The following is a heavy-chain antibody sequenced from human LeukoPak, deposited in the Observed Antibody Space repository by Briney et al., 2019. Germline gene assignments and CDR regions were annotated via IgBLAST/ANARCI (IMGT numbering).Heavy chain of an antibody. CDR1: GYTLTELS. Sequence: ASVKVSCKVSGYTLTELSIHWVRQAPGQGLEWMGIINPSGGSTSYAQKFQGRVTMTRDTSTSTVYMELSSLRSEDTAVYYCARGTWSGSYGMDVWGQGTTVTVSS. CDR2: INPSGGST. D-gene: IGHD1-1*01. J-gene: IGHJ6*02. CDR3: ARGTWSGSYGMDV. V-gene: IGHV1-46*01.